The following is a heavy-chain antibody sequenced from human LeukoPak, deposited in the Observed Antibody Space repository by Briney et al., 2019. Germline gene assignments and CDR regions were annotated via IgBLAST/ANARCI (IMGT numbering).Heavy chain of an antibody. CDR1: GGPFSGYY. CDR3: ARGSLDD. D-gene: IGHD2-2*03. CDR2: INHSGST. Sequence: SETLSLTCAVYGGPFSGYYWSWIRQPPGKGLEWIGEINHSGSTNYNPSLKSRVTISVDKSKNQFSLKLSSVTAADTAVYYCARGSLDDWGQGTLVTVSS. J-gene: IGHJ4*02. V-gene: IGHV4-34*01.